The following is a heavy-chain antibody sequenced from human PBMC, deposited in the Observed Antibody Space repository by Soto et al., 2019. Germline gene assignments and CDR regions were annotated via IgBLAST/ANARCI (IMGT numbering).Heavy chain of an antibody. V-gene: IGHV4-39*01. CDR1: GGSISSSSYY. Sequence: PSETLSLTCTVSGGSISSSSYYWGWIRQPPGKGLEWIGSIYYSGSTYYNPSLKSRVTISVDTSKNQFSLKLSSVTAADTAVYYCARPLGRGVPYSESWYFDLWGRGTLVTVSS. CDR3: ARPLGRGVPYSESWYFDL. J-gene: IGHJ2*01. D-gene: IGHD2-21*01. CDR2: IYYSGST.